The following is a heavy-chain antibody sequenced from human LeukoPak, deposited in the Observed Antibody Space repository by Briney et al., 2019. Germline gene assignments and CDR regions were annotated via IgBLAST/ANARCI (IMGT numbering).Heavy chain of an antibody. V-gene: IGHV3-11*04. Sequence: GGSLRLSCAASGFTFSDYYMSWIRQAPGKGLEWLSHITNSGSTIYYADSVKGRFTISRDNAKNSLYLQMNSLRAEDTALYYCAMPPSGIAARRDAFDIWGQGTMVTVSS. CDR1: GFTFSDYY. D-gene: IGHD6-6*01. CDR2: ITNSGSTI. CDR3: AMPPSGIAARRDAFDI. J-gene: IGHJ3*02.